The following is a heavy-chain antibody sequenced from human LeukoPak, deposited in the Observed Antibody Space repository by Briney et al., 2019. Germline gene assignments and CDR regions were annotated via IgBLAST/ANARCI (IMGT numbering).Heavy chain of an antibody. CDR3: ARRYRTHYFDY. V-gene: IGHV3-21*01. J-gene: IGHJ4*02. CDR1: GFTFSTYS. CDR2: ISSSSNYI. D-gene: IGHD1-1*01. Sequence: PGGSLRLSCVASGFTFSTYSMNWVRQAPGKGLEWVSSISSSSNYIYYADSVKGRFTISRDNAKNSLYLQMNSLRAEDTAVYYCARRYRTHYFDYWGQGTLVTVSS.